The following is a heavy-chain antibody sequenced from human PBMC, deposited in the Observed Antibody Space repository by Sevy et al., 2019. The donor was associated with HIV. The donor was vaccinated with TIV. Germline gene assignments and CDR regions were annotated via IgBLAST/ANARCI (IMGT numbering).Heavy chain of an antibody. CDR2: IGGSADYT. CDR1: GFTFSSYA. V-gene: IGHV3-23*01. Sequence: GGSLRLSCVTSGFTFSSYAMSWVRQTPGKGLEWVSAIGGSADYTYYADSVKGRFTISRDNSKNTLYLQMNGLRAEDTAVYYCAKDVSEHRYSDYWGQGTLVTVSS. D-gene: IGHD3-10*01. J-gene: IGHJ4*02. CDR3: AKDVSEHRYSDY.